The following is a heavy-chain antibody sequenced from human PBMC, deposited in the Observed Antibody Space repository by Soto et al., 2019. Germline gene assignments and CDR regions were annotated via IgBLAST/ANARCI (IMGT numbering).Heavy chain of an antibody. CDR3: ATSKIYFFQGGCSHHVTLGF. CDR1: GGSLSNYY. J-gene: IGHJ4*02. D-gene: IGHD2-15*01. Sequence: QVQLQQWGAGLLKPSETLSLTCAVSGGSLSNYYWSWIRQPPGKGLEWIGEIYHSGSTNYNPSLKSRVTISVETSKNQFYRKLCSVTAAGTAIEYCATSKIYFFQGGCSHHVTLGFWGQGNLVNVSS. V-gene: IGHV4-34*02. CDR2: IYHSGST.